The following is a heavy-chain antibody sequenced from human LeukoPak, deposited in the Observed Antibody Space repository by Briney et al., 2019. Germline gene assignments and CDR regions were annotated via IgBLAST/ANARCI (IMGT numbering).Heavy chain of an antibody. CDR1: GFTFRSYG. D-gene: IGHD3-10*01. Sequence: GTSLRLSCAASGFTFRSYGMHWVRQAPGKGLEWVAVISDDGSNKYYADSVKGRFTTSRDNAKNSLYLQVNSLRDEGTAVYYCAREKLLWFGELSDLYYGMDVWGQGTTVTVSS. CDR3: AREKLLWFGELSDLYYGMDV. V-gene: IGHV3-30*03. CDR2: ISDDGSNK. J-gene: IGHJ6*02.